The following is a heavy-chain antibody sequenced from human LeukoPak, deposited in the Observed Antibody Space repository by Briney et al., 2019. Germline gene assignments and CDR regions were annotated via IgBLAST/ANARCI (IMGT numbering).Heavy chain of an antibody. V-gene: IGHV4-34*01. D-gene: IGHD4-23*01. CDR3: ASYEPLDYGVKSPIWFDP. CDR1: GGSFSGYY. J-gene: IGHJ5*02. Sequence: SETLSLTCAVYGGSFSGYYWSWIRQPPGKGLEWIGEINHSGSTNYNPSLKSRVTISVDTSKNQFSLKLSSVTAADTAVYYCASYEPLDYGVKSPIWFDPWGQGTLVTVSS. CDR2: INHSGST.